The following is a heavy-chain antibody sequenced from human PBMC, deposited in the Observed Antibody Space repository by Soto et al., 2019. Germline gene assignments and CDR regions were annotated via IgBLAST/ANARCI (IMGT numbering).Heavy chain of an antibody. V-gene: IGHV4-31*03. CDR2: IYYSGST. CDR1: GGSISSGGYY. CDR3: ARMGSYRYEGDY. Sequence: SETLSLTCTVSGGSISSGGYYWSWIRQHPGKGLEWIGYIYYSGSTYYNPSLKSRVTISVDTSKNQFSLKLSSVTAADTAVYYCARMGSYRYEGDYWGQGTLVTVSS. D-gene: IGHD3-16*02. J-gene: IGHJ4*02.